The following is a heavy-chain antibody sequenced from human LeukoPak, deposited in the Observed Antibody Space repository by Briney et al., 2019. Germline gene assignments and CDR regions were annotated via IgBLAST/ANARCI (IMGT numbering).Heavy chain of an antibody. CDR2: IYENGGTT. CDR1: GFTFRSHA. J-gene: IGHJ4*02. V-gene: IGHV3-23*01. D-gene: IGHD2-21*01. CDR3: AKDFRIGYSAHFDY. Sequence: GGSLRLSCVGSGFTFRSHAMSWVRQAPEKGLEFVSGIYENGGTTYYADSVKGRFSTSRDNSKNTLYLQMDSLRGEDTAVYYCAKDFRIGYSAHFDYWGQGALVTVSS.